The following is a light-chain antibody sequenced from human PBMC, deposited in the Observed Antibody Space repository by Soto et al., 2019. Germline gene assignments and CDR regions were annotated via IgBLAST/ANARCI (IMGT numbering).Light chain of an antibody. J-gene: IGLJ2*01. CDR1: SSDVGGYNY. Sequence: QSALTQPASVSGSPGQSITISCTGTSSDVGGYNYVSWYQHHPGKAPKLKIYDVNNRPSGVSNRLSGSKSGNTASLTISGLQAEDDADYYCSSYTGSSTLLVFGGGTKLTVL. V-gene: IGLV2-14*03. CDR2: DVN. CDR3: SSYTGSSTLLV.